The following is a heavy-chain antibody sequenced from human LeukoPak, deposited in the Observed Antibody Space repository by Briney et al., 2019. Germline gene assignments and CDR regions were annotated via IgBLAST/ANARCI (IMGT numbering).Heavy chain of an antibody. CDR2: IIPILGIA. CDR3: ARTGYSGYAYYFDY. J-gene: IGHJ4*02. D-gene: IGHD5-12*01. CDR1: GGTFSSYA. V-gene: IGHV1-69*04. Sequence: ASVKVSCKASGGTFSSYAISWVRQAPGQGLEWMGRIIPILGIANYAQKLQGRVTITADKSTSTAYMELSSLRSEDTAVYYCARTGYSGYAYYFDYWGQGTLVTVSS.